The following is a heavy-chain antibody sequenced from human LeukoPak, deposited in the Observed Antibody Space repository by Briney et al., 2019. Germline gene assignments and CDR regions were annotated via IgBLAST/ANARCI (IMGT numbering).Heavy chain of an antibody. CDR1: GGSISSGSYY. D-gene: IGHD1-1*01. V-gene: IGHV4-61*02. J-gene: IGHJ4*02. CDR3: AREGQPFDY. Sequence: PSETLSLTCTVSGGSISSGSYYWSWIRQPAGKGLEWIGRIYTSGSTNYNPSLKSRVTISVDTSKNQFSLKLSSVTAADTAVYYCAREGQPFDYWGQGTLVTVSS. CDR2: IYTSGST.